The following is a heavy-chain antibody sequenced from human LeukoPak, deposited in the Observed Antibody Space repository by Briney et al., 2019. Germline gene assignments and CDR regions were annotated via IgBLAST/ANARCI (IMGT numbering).Heavy chain of an antibody. J-gene: IGHJ4*02. CDR1: GYTFTGYY. CDR2: INPNSGGT. CDR3: GKHHYGGYGGGEY. V-gene: IGHV1-2*02. Sequence: ASVTVSCKASGYTFTGYYMHWVRQAPGQGLEWMGWINPNSGGTNYAQKFQGRVTMTRDTSISPAYMELSRLRSDDTAVFYCGKHHYGGYGGGEYWGQGTLVTVSS. D-gene: IGHD4-17*01.